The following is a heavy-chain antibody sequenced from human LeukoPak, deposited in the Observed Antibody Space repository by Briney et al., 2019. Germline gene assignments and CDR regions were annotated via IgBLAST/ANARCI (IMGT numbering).Heavy chain of an antibody. V-gene: IGHV4-34*01. CDR1: GGSFSGYY. CDR3: ARAVSSSSTVDY. D-gene: IGHD6-13*01. CDR2: INHSGST. J-gene: IGHJ4*02. Sequence: SETLSLTCAVYGGSFSGYYWSWIRQPPGKGQEGIGEINHSGSTNYNPSLKSRVTISVDTSKNQFSLKLSSVTAADTAVYYCARAVSSSSTVDYWGQGTLVTVSS.